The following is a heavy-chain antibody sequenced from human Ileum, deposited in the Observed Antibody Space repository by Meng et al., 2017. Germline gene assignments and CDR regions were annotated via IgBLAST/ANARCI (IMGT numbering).Heavy chain of an antibody. V-gene: IGHV1-3*04. CDR1: GYTFTRYA. D-gene: IGHD3-9*01. J-gene: IGHJ4*02. CDR3: ARGHQNYDILTGSY. Sequence: QVQRVQSGAAGKKPGAAVKGDGKASGYTFTRYAMHWVRQAPGQRLEWMGWINTGNGDAKYSQRFQGRVTITRDTSASTVYMELSSLRSEDTTVYYCARGHQNYDILTGSYWGQGTLVTVSS. CDR2: INTGNGDA.